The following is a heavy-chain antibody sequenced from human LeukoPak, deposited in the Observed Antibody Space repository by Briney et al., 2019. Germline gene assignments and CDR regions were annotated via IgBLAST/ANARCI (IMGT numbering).Heavy chain of an antibody. CDR3: AKARGWAMGDSSGFDY. Sequence: PGGSLRLSCAASGFIFSSYWMSWVRQAPGKGLEWVSAISGSGGSTYYADSVKGRFTISRDNSKNTLYLQMNSLRAEDTAVYYCAKARGWAMGDSSGFDYWGQGTLVTVSS. CDR2: ISGSGGST. V-gene: IGHV3-23*01. CDR1: GFIFSSYW. D-gene: IGHD3-22*01. J-gene: IGHJ4*02.